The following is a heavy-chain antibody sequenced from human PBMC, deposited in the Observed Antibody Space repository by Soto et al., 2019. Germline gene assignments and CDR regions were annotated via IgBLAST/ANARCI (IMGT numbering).Heavy chain of an antibody. J-gene: IGHJ4*02. CDR2: ISAYNGNT. V-gene: IGHV1-18*01. CDR1: GYTFTSYG. CDR3: ARDGDSGYDLEGYKFGY. Sequence: QVQLVQSGAEVKKPGASVKVSCKASGYTFTSYGISWVRQAPGQGLEWMGGISAYNGNTNYAQKLQGRVTMTTDTPPSTAYMELRSLRSDDTAVYYCARDGDSGYDLEGYKFGYWGQGTLVTVSS. D-gene: IGHD5-12*01.